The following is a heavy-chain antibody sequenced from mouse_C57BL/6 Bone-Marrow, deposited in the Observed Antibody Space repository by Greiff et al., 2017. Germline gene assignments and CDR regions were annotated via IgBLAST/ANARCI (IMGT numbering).Heavy chain of an antibody. CDR3: ARHGGMVTSYFYWYFDV. V-gene: IGHV5-9*01. D-gene: IGHD2-10*02. Sequence: EVQGVESGGGLVKPGGSLKLSCAASGFTFSSYTLSWVRQTPEKRLEWVATISGGGGNTYYPDSVKGRFTMSRDNAKNTLYLQMSSLRSDDTALFYCARHGGMVTSYFYWYFDVWGTGTTVTVSS. CDR1: GFTFSSYT. CDR2: ISGGGGNT. J-gene: IGHJ1*03.